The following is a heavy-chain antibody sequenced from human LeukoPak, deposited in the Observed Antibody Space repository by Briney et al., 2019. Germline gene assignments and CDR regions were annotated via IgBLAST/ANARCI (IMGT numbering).Heavy chain of an antibody. V-gene: IGHV3-11*01. Sequence: PGGSLRLSCAASGFTFSGYAMSWVRQAPGKGLEWVSYISSSGSTIYYADSVKGRFTISRDNAKNSLYLQMNSLRAEDTAVYYCAKYSSGLRSFDYWGQGTLVTVSS. CDR3: AKYSSGLRSFDY. CDR2: ISSSGSTI. CDR1: GFTFSGYA. D-gene: IGHD6-19*01. J-gene: IGHJ4*02.